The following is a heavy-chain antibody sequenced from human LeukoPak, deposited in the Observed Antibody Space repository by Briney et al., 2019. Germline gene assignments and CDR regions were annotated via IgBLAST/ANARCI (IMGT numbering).Heavy chain of an antibody. CDR1: GFTFSSYA. V-gene: IGHV3-23*01. J-gene: IGHJ4*02. CDR3: AKSLARGVILSTSDY. Sequence: LLGGSLRLSCAASGFTFSSYAMSWVRQAPGKGLEWVSAISGSGGSTYYADSVKGRFTISRDNSKNTLYLQMNSLRAEDTAVYYCAKSLARGVILSTSDYWGQGTLVTVSS. D-gene: IGHD3-16*02. CDR2: ISGSGGST.